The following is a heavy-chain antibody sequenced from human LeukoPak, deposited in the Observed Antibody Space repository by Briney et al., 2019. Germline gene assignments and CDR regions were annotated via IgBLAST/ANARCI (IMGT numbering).Heavy chain of an antibody. D-gene: IGHD1-14*01. V-gene: IGHV3-48*04. Sequence: PGGSLRLSCAASGFTFSSYSMNWVRQAPGKGLEWISYIGISSGNTKYADSVKGRFTISGDNAKNSLYLQMDSLRAEDTAVYFCARDTEFDIWGQGAMVTVSS. CDR3: ARDTEFDI. CDR2: IGISSGNT. J-gene: IGHJ3*02. CDR1: GFTFSSYS.